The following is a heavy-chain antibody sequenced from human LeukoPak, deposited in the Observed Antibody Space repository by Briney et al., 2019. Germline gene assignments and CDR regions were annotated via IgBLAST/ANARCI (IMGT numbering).Heavy chain of an antibody. CDR2: ISSSGSTI. V-gene: IGHV3-48*03. CDR1: GFTFSSYE. CDR3: ARDSSYYGSGSFSD. Sequence: GGSLILSCAASGFTFSSYEMNWVRQAPGKGLEWVSYISSSGSTIYYADSVKGRFTISRGNAKNSLYLQMNSLRAEDTAVYYCARDSSYYGSGSFSDWGQGTLVTVSS. D-gene: IGHD3-10*01. J-gene: IGHJ4*02.